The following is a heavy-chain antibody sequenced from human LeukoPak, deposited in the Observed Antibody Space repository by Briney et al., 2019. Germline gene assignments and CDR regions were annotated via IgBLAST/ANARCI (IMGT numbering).Heavy chain of an antibody. CDR3: ARDRGGYTYSHDY. J-gene: IGHJ4*02. Sequence: SETLSLTCSVSGGSISSSGYYWGWIRQPPGKGLECIGTIYYSGNTYYNPSLESRVTISVDTSKNQLSLKLRSVTAADTAVYYCARDRGGYTYSHDYWGQGTLVTVSS. V-gene: IGHV4-39*07. CDR2: IYYSGNT. D-gene: IGHD5-18*01. CDR1: GGSISSSGYY.